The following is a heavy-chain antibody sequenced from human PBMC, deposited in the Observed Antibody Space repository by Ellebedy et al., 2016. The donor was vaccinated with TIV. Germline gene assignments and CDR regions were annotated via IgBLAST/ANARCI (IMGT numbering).Heavy chain of an antibody. CDR1: GYTLTELS. V-gene: IGHV1-24*01. Sequence: ASVKVSXXVSGYTLTELSMHWVRQAPGKGLEWMGGFDPEDGETIYAQKFQGRVTMTEDTSTDTAYMELSSLRSEDTAVYYCATDLAPLGSGSYFRWFDPWGQGTLVTVSS. CDR2: FDPEDGET. J-gene: IGHJ5*02. CDR3: ATDLAPLGSGSYFRWFDP. D-gene: IGHD3-10*01.